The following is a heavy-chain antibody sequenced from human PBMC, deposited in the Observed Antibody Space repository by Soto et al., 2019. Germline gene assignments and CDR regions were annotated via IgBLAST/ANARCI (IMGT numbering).Heavy chain of an antibody. CDR1: GGTFSSYA. D-gene: IGHD6-19*01. Sequence: GASVKVSCKASGGTFSSYAISWVRQAPGQGLEWMGGIIPIFGTANYAQKFQVRVTITADESTSTAYMALSILKSEDTAVYYCTRPASPSGYSSGPDAFDIWGKGTMVTVSS. CDR2: IIPIFGTA. V-gene: IGHV1-69*13. J-gene: IGHJ3*02. CDR3: TRPASPSGYSSGPDAFDI.